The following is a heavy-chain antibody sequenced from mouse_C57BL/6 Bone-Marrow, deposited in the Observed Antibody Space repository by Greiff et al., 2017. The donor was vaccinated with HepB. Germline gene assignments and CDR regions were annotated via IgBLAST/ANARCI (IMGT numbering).Heavy chain of an antibody. CDR1: GYAFSSYW. J-gene: IGHJ2*01. Sequence: VQLQQSGAELVKPGASVKISCKASGYAFSSYWMNWVKQRPGKGLEWIGQIYPGDGDTNYNGKFKGKATLTADKSSSTAYMQLSSLTSEDSAVYFCARKANLLLRWGYFDYWGQGTTLTVSS. CDR3: ARKANLLLRWGYFDY. V-gene: IGHV1-80*01. D-gene: IGHD1-1*01. CDR2: IYPGDGDT.